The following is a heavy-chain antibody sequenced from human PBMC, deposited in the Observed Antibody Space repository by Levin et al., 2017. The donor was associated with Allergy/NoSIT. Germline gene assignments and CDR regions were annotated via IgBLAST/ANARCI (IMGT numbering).Heavy chain of an antibody. CDR2: ISGSGGST. D-gene: IGHD3-22*01. J-gene: IGHJ4*02. CDR3: AKGRHDDTGYHYSFDF. CDR1: GFIFSTYT. V-gene: IGHV3-23*01. Sequence: GESLKISCAASGFIFSTYTMSWVRQAPGKGLEWVSGISGSGGSTYYADSVKGRFTISRDNSKNTVNLQMSSLRAEDTAVYFCAKGRHDDTGYHYSFDFWGQGTLVTVSS.